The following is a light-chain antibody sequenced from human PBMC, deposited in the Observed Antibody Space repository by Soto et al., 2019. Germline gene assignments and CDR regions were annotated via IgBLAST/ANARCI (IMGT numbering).Light chain of an antibody. J-gene: IGKJ5*01. CDR2: DGS. Sequence: DIQMTESPPTLSASVGDRVTITCRSSQSIGTWLAWHHQKPGKAPKLLIYDGSNLESGVPSRFSGSGSGTEFTLTISSLQPDDFASYYCQHYDSFSATFGQGTRLEIK. CDR3: QHYDSFSAT. CDR1: QSIGTW. V-gene: IGKV1-5*01.